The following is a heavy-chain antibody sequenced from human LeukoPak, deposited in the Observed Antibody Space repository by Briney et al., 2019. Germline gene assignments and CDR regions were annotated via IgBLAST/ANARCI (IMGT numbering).Heavy chain of an antibody. D-gene: IGHD6-13*01. CDR2: INPNSCRT. CDR1: GYTFTYYY. CDR3: ARTREYSSSWYSPPFDP. V-gene: IGHV1-2*02. Sequence: RASVAVSCTASGYTFTYYYLHGVRQAPGQGLEWMGWINPNSCRTNYAQNFQGRVTMPRDPSISTAYIELNSLTSNDTAVYYCARTREYSSSWYSPPFDPWGQGTLVTVSS. J-gene: IGHJ5*02.